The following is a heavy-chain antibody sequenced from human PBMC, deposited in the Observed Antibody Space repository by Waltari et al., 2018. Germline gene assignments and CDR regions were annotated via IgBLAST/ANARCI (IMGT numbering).Heavy chain of an antibody. CDR2: INPNSGGT. V-gene: IGHV1-2*06. Sequence: QVQLVQSGAEVKKPGASVKVSCKASGYTFTGYYMHWVRQAPGQGLEWMGRINPNSGGTNYAQKFQGRVTMTRDTSISTAYMELSRLRSDDTAVYYCARVVPQGSTVILPYFDYWGQGTLVTVSS. J-gene: IGHJ4*02. CDR3: ARVVPQGSTVILPYFDY. D-gene: IGHD4-17*01. CDR1: GYTFTGYY.